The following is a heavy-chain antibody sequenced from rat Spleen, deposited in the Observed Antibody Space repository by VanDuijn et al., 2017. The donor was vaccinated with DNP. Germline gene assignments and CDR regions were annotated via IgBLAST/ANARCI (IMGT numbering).Heavy chain of an antibody. Sequence: EVQLAESGGGLVQPGRSLKLSCAASGFTFRDYAMAWVRQAPKKGLEWVATISYDGSSPSYRDSVKGRFTISRDNAKSTLYLQMDSLRSEDTATYYCARPDYWGQGVMVTVSS. CDR3: ARPDY. J-gene: IGHJ2*01. V-gene: IGHV5-17*01. CDR2: ISYDGSSP. CDR1: GFTFRDYA.